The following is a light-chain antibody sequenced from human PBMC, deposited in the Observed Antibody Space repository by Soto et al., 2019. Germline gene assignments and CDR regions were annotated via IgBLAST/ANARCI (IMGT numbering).Light chain of an antibody. Sequence: QSALTQPASVSGSPGQSITISCTGTSSDVGGYIYVSWYQQHPGKAPKLMIYDVSNRHSGVSNRFSGSKSGNTASLTISGLQAEDEADYYCSSYTRSSTYVFGTGTKLTVL. J-gene: IGLJ1*01. V-gene: IGLV2-14*01. CDR3: SSYTRSSTYV. CDR1: SSDVGGYIY. CDR2: DVS.